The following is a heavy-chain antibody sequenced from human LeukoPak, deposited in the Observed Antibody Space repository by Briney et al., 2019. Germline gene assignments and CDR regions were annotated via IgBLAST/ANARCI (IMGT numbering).Heavy chain of an antibody. CDR2: ISSSGGTI. D-gene: IGHD3-9*01. Sequence: GGSLRLSCAASGFTFSSYEMNWVRQAPGKGLDWVSYISSSGGTIQYADSVEGRFTISRNNAKNSLYQQMNSLSDEDTAVYYCARKRHYDILIGDAFDIWGQGTMVTVSS. CDR3: ARKRHYDILIGDAFDI. V-gene: IGHV3-48*03. CDR1: GFTFSSYE. J-gene: IGHJ3*02.